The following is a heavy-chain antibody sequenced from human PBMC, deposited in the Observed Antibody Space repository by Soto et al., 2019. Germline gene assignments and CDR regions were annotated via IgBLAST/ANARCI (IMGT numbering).Heavy chain of an antibody. CDR3: TRDRGGYCGGDCYEIDY. CDR1: GFTFGDYA. CDR2: IRSKAYGGTT. J-gene: IGHJ4*02. V-gene: IGHV3-49*03. Sequence: PGGSLRLSCTASGFTFGDYAMSWFRQAPGKGLDWVGFIRSKAYGGTTEYAASVKGRFTISRDDSKSIAYLQMNSLKTEDTAVYYCTRDRGGYCGGDCYEIDYWGQGTLVTVSS. D-gene: IGHD2-21*02.